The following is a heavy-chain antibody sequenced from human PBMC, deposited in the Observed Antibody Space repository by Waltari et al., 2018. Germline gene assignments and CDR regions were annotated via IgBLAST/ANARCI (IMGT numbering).Heavy chain of an antibody. V-gene: IGHV1-69-2*01. CDR3: ATDPRGYYEYG. D-gene: IGHD5-12*01. Sequence: EVQLVQSGAEVKKHGATVKISGKVYGKTFNDYYMHWVQQAPGKGLEWMGLVDPEDGETIYAEKFQGRVTITADTSTDTAYMELSSLRSEDTAVYYCATDPRGYYEYGWGQGTLVTVSS. CDR2: VDPEDGET. CDR1: GKTFNDYY. J-gene: IGHJ4*02.